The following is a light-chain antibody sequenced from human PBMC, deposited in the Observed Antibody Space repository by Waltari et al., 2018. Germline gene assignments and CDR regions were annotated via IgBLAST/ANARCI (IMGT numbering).Light chain of an antibody. Sequence: DVVLTQSPLSLPVTLGQPASISCRSSQSLVNSDGSTFLNWFHQGPGQSPRRLIYKVSNRDSGVPDRFSGSGSGTDFTLKIIRVEAEDVGVYYCTQGTHWPWTFGQGTKVEIK. CDR3: TQGTHWPWT. CDR2: KVS. CDR1: QSLVNSDGSTF. V-gene: IGKV2-30*01. J-gene: IGKJ1*01.